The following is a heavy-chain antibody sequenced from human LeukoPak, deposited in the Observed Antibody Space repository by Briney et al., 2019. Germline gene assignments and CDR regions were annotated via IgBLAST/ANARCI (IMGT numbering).Heavy chain of an antibody. CDR3: TRGLQQILLDY. CDR2: ISSSSSKI. Sequence: RTGGSLRLSCAASGFTFSDYYMSWIRQAPGKGLEWVSYISSSSSKIYYADSVKGRFTISRDNAKKSLYLQMNSLRAEDTAVYYCTRGLQQILLDYWGQGTLATVSS. CDR1: GFTFSDYY. J-gene: IGHJ4*02. V-gene: IGHV3-11*01.